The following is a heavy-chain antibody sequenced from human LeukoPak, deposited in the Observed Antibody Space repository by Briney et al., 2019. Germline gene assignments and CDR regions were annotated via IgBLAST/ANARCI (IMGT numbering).Heavy chain of an antibody. V-gene: IGHV3-48*03. D-gene: IGHD3-10*02. CDR2: ISSSGSTI. J-gene: IGHJ6*04. Sequence: GSLRLSCAASGFTSSSYEMNWVRQAPGKGLVWVSYISSSGSTIYYADSVKGRFTISRDSAKNSLYLQMNSLRAEDTAVYYCAELGITMIGGVWGKGTTVTISS. CDR1: GFTSSSYE. CDR3: AELGITMIGGV.